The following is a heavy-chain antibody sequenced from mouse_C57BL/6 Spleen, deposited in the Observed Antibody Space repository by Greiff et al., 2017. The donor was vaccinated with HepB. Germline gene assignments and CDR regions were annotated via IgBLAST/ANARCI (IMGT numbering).Heavy chain of an antibody. Sequence: VQLQESGAELVKPGASVKISCKASGYAFSSYWMNWVKQRPGKGLEWIGQIYPGDGDTNYNGKFKGKATLTADKSSSTAYMQLSSLTSEDSAVYFCARREDGYYGGFAYWGQGTLVTVSA. CDR3: ARREDGYYGGFAY. CDR1: GYAFSSYW. J-gene: IGHJ3*01. D-gene: IGHD2-3*01. CDR2: IYPGDGDT. V-gene: IGHV1-80*01.